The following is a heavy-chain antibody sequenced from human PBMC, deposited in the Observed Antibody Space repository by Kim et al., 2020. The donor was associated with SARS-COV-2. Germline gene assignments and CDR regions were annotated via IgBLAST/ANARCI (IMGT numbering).Heavy chain of an antibody. CDR3: AHRRSLWGYFDY. Sequence: GVGQIRQPPGKALEWLALIYWDDDKRYSPSLKSRLTITKDTSKNQVVLTMTNMDPVDTATYYCAHRRSLWGYFDYWGQGTLVTVSS. D-gene: IGHD3-16*01. V-gene: IGHV2-5*02. CDR2: IYWDDDK. CDR1: G. J-gene: IGHJ4*02.